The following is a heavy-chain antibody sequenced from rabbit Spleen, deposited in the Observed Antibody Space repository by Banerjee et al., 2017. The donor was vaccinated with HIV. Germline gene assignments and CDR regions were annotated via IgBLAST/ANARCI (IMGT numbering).Heavy chain of an antibody. D-gene: IGHD8-1*01. V-gene: IGHV1S45*01. CDR3: ARDTASSFSSYGMDL. CDR1: GFSFSDRDV. J-gene: IGHJ6*01. Sequence: QQHLVEFGGGLVKPEGSLTLTCKASGFSFSDRDVMCWVRQAPGKGLEWIACINAVTGKAVYANWAKGRFTISKTSSTTVTLQMTSLTAADTATYFCARDTASSFSSYGMDLWGPGTLVTVS. CDR2: INAVTGKA.